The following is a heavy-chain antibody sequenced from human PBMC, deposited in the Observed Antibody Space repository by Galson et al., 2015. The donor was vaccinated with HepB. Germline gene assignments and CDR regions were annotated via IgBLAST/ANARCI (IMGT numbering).Heavy chain of an antibody. CDR2: ISYDGSNK. D-gene: IGHD6-13*01. J-gene: IGHJ4*02. V-gene: IGHV3-30*18. CDR3: AKDVGRIAGAARQRVGIDY. Sequence: SLRLSCAASGFTFSSYGMHWVRQAPGKGLEWVTVISYDGSNKYYADSVKGRFTISRDISKNTMYLQMNSLRAEDTAVYYCAKDVGRIAGAARQRVGIDYWGQGTLVTVSS. CDR1: GFTFSSYG.